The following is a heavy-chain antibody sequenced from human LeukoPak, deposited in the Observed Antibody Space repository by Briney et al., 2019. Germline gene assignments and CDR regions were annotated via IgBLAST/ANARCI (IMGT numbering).Heavy chain of an antibody. CDR1: GFTFSRYG. CDR3: AKRIEVDAWGIDS. V-gene: IGHV3-30*18. J-gene: IGHJ4*02. CDR2: ISFDGNNK. D-gene: IGHD3-22*01. Sequence: PGRSLRLSCAASGFTFSRYGMHWVRQAPGKGLEWVAVISFDGNNKYYEDSVKGRFTISRDNSKNMLYLQMNSLRADDTAVYYCAKRIEVDAWGIDSWGQGTLVTVSS.